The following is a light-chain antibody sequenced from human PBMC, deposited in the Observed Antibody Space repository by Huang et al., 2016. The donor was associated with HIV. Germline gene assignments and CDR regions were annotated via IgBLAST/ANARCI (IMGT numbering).Light chain of an antibody. J-gene: IGKJ3*01. Sequence: IEMTQSPPSLPASVGDRVTITSRASQDISNSLAWYQQKPGQAPKLLLYGASRLESGVPSRFSGIGSATDYTLTITSLQPEDFATYYCQQYYGIPFTFGPGTKVDV. V-gene: IGKV1-NL1*01. CDR1: QDISNS. CDR3: QQYYGIPFT. CDR2: GAS.